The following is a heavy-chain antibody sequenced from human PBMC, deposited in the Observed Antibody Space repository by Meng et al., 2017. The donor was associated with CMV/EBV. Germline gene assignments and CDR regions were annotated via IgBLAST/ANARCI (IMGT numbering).Heavy chain of an antibody. V-gene: IGHV4-59*01. Sequence: SETLSLTCTVSGGSISSYYWSWIRQPPGKGLEWIGYIYYSGSSNYNPSLKSRVTISVDTSKTQFSLKLSSVTAADTAVYYCASPRYCSSTSCYRGGDYYYYGMDVWGQGTTVTVSS. D-gene: IGHD2-2*02. CDR3: ASPRYCSSTSCYRGGDYYYYGMDV. J-gene: IGHJ6*02. CDR1: GGSISSYY. CDR2: IYYSGSS.